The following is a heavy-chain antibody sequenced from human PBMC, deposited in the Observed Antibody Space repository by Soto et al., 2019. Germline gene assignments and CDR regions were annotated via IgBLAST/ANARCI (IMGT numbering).Heavy chain of an antibody. CDR2: IYYSGST. J-gene: IGHJ4*02. D-gene: IGHD5-12*01. CDR1: GGSISSGGYY. V-gene: IGHV4-31*03. CDR3: ARVGDDIVATIFDY. Sequence: PSETLSLTCTVSGGSISSGGYYWSWIRQHPGKGLEWIGYIYYSGSTYYNPSLKSRVTISVDTSKNQFSLKLSSVTAADTAVYYCARVGDDIVATIFDYWGQGTLVTVSS.